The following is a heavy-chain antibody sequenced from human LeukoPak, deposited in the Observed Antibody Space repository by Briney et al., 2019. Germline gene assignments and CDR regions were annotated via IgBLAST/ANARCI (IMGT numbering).Heavy chain of an antibody. CDR2: MNPISGNT. Sequence: ASVKVSCTASGYTFTNYDINWVRQATGQGLEWMGWMNPISGNTGYSQKFHGRVTMTRDTSISTAYMELSSLRSEDTAVYYCATGVAVVAATDSWGQGTLVTVSS. D-gene: IGHD2-15*01. J-gene: IGHJ5*01. CDR1: GYTFTNYD. CDR3: ATGVAVVAATDS. V-gene: IGHV1-8*02.